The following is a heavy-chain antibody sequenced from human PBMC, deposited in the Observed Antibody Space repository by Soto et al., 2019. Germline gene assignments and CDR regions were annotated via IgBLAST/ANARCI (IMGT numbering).Heavy chain of an antibody. D-gene: IGHD6-13*01. Sequence: ASVKVSCKASGYTFTSYGISWVRQAPRQGLEWMGWISAYNGNTNYAQKLQGRVTMTTDTSTSTAYMELRSLRSDDTAVYYCAREGGSSRNWGHWFDPWGQGTLVTVSS. V-gene: IGHV1-18*01. CDR2: ISAYNGNT. J-gene: IGHJ5*02. CDR1: GYTFTSYG. CDR3: AREGGSSRNWGHWFDP.